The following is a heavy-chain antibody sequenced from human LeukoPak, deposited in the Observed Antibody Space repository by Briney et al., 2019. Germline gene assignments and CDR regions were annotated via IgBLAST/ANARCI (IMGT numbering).Heavy chain of an antibody. J-gene: IGHJ3*02. CDR3: AREEEADAFDI. CDR2: INTDGTRT. V-gene: IGHV3-74*01. CDR1: GFTFSSYW. Sequence: GGSLRLSCAASGFTFSSYWMSWVRQAPGRGLVWVSRINTDGTRTSYADSVKGRFTISRDNAKNTLFLQMNSLRADDTAVYYCAREEEADAFDIWGQGTMITVSS.